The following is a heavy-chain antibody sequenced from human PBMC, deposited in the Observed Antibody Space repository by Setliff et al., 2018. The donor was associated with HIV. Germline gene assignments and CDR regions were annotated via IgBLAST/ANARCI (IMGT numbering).Heavy chain of an antibody. CDR1: GGSISSDTYH. Sequence: SETLSLTCTVSGGSISSDTYHCSWIRQPAGKGLEWIGQTYSSGSTKCNPSLKSRVTISVDTSKNQFSLTLSSVTAADTAMYYCATYAGNGGGKGYWGQGTLVTVSS. V-gene: IGHV4-61*09. CDR3: ATYAGNGGGKGY. D-gene: IGHD2-21*01. CDR2: TYSSGST. J-gene: IGHJ4*02.